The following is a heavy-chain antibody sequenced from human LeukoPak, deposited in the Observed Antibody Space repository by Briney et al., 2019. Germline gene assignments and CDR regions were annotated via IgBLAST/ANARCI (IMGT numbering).Heavy chain of an antibody. J-gene: IGHJ4*02. CDR1: GFIFSDFY. CDR3: ARTARVGDY. CDR2: ISQSGSDI. Sequence: GGSLRLSRAASGFIFSDFYMSWIRQAPGKGLEWISYISQSGSDINYADSVRGRFTVSRDNAKNSLYLQMNSLRAEDTAVYYCARTARVGDYWGQGTLVTVSS. D-gene: IGHD5-18*01. V-gene: IGHV3-11*01.